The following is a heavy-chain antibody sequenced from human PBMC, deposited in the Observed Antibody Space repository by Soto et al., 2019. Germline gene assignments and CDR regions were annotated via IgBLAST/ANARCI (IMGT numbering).Heavy chain of an antibody. CDR1: GFTFSNAW. J-gene: IGHJ6*03. Sequence: GSLRLSCAASGFTFSNAWMSRVRQAPGKGLEWVGRIKSKTDGGTTDYAAPVKGRFTISRDDSKNTLYLQMNSLKTEDTAVYYCTTDLGVVTPYYYCYYMDVWGKGTTVTVSS. CDR3: TTDLGVVTPYYYCYYMDV. V-gene: IGHV3-15*01. D-gene: IGHD3-3*01. CDR2: IKSKTDGGTT.